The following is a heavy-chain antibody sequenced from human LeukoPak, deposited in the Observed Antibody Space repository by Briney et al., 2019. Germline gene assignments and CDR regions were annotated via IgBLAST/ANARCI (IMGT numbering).Heavy chain of an antibody. Sequence: ASVKVSCKASGYTFISYGISWVRQAPGQGLQWMGWISPYNGNTNYVQKLQGRVTMTTDTSTSTAYMELRSLRSDDTAVYYCAREGAFVVVPAATLHSAFDIWGQGTMVTVSS. CDR2: ISPYNGNT. J-gene: IGHJ3*02. D-gene: IGHD2-2*01. CDR3: AREGAFVVVPAATLHSAFDI. CDR1: GYTFISYG. V-gene: IGHV1-18*01.